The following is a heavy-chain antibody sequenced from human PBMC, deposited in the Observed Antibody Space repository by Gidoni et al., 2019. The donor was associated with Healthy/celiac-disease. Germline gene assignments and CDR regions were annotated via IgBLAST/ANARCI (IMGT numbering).Heavy chain of an antibody. CDR3: ARDLAVAGRDY. J-gene: IGHJ4*02. D-gene: IGHD6-19*01. CDR1: GFTLSSYG. V-gene: IGHV3-33*01. Sequence: QVQLVESGGGVVQPGRSLRLSCAASGFTLSSYGMHWFRQAPGKGLEWVAVIWYDGSNKYYADSVKGRFTISRDNSKNTLYLQMNSLRAEDTAVYYCARDLAVAGRDYWGQGTLVTVSS. CDR2: IWYDGSNK.